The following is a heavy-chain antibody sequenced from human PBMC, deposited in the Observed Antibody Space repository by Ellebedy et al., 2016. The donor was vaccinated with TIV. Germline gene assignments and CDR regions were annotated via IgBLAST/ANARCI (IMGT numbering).Heavy chain of an antibody. CDR3: AKDLLDRRKDGYNFGN. CDR1: GFTFSSYA. J-gene: IGHJ4*02. CDR2: ISGSGGST. D-gene: IGHD5-24*01. V-gene: IGHV3-23*01. Sequence: GESLKISXAASGFTFSSYAMSWVRQAPGKGLEWVSAISGSGGSTYYADSVKGRFTISRDNSKNTLYLQMNSLRAEDTAVYYCAKDLLDRRKDGYNFGNWGQGTLVTVSS.